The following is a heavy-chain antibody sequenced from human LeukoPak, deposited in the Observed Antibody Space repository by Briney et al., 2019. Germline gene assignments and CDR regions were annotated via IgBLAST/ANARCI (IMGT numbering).Heavy chain of an antibody. D-gene: IGHD1-26*01. V-gene: IGHV4-39*01. CDR2: IYYSGST. CDR1: GGSISSSTYY. CDR3: ARLKATRAPLDY. J-gene: IGHJ4*02. Sequence: SETLSLTCTVSGGSISSSTYYWGWIRQPPGKGLEWIGTIYYSGSTYYNPSLKSRVTISVDTSKNQFSLKLSSVTAADTAVYYYARLKATRAPLDYWGQGTLVTVSS.